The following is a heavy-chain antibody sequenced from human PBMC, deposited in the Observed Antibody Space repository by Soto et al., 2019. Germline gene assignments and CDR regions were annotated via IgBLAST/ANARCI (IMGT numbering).Heavy chain of an antibody. Sequence: QVQLQESGPGLVEPAGTLSLTCAVSGGPMRSYNWWSWVRQPPGKGLEWIGEIHHDGGTNYNTSLKSRVTISVDNAKNHLSLNLNSVTAADASIYYCARMPYSYYAMDVWGQGTTVTVSS. J-gene: IGHJ6*02. CDR2: IHHDGGT. CDR1: GGPMRSYNW. V-gene: IGHV4-4*02. D-gene: IGHD2-2*01. CDR3: ARMPYSYYAMDV.